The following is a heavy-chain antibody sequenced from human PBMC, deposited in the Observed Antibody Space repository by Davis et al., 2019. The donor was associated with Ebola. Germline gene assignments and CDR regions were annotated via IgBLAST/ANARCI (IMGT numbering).Heavy chain of an antibody. J-gene: IGHJ6*02. CDR2: INAGNGNT. CDR3: ARGHEGYCGGDCALDV. V-gene: IGHV1-3*01. D-gene: IGHD2-21*02. Sequence: AASVKVSCKASGYTFTSYAMHWVRQAPGQRLEWMGWINAGNGNTKYSQKFQGRVTITRDTSARTVYMELSSLRSEDTAVYYCARGHEGYCGGDCALDVWGQGTTVTVSS. CDR1: GYTFTSYA.